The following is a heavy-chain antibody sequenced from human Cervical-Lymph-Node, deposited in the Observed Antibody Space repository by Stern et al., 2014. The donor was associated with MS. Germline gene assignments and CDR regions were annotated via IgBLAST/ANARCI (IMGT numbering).Heavy chain of an antibody. V-gene: IGHV5-51*01. CDR2: IYPYASDT. Sequence: EVHLVESGAEVKKPGESLKISCKLSGYSFTIYYIAWVRQMPGKGLEWMGIIYPYASDTTYSPSFQGQVTISADKSITTAYLQWSSLRASDTAMYYCARHVQGFDYWGQGTLVTVSS. CDR1: GYSFTIYY. J-gene: IGHJ4*02. CDR3: ARHVQGFDY.